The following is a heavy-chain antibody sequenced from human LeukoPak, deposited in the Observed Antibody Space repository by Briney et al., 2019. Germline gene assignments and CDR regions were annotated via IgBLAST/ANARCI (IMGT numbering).Heavy chain of an antibody. V-gene: IGHV3-53*01. CDR2: IYSGGTT. CDR1: GFTVSNNY. J-gene: IGHJ4*02. CDR3: ARGHKYSTGWYYFDY. Sequence: GGSLRLSCAASGFTVSNNYMSWVREALGKGLEWVSVIYSGGTTYYADSVKGRFTISRDNSKNTLYLQMNSLRAEDTAVYYCARGHKYSTGWYYFDYWGQGTLVTVSS. D-gene: IGHD6-19*01.